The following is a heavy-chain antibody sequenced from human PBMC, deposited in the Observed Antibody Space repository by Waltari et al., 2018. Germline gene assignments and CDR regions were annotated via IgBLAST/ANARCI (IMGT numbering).Heavy chain of an antibody. D-gene: IGHD3-3*01. V-gene: IGHV1-69*01. CDR1: GSTFSSYA. CDR2: IIPIFGTA. Sequence: QVQLVQSGAEVKKPASSVKVSCKASGSTFSSYAISWVRQAPGQGLEWKGGIIPIFGTANDAQKFKGRVTITADESTSTAYMELSSLRAEDTAVYYCARDGRFLEWLLGGTGGMDVWGQGTTVTVSS. J-gene: IGHJ6*02. CDR3: ARDGRFLEWLLGGTGGMDV.